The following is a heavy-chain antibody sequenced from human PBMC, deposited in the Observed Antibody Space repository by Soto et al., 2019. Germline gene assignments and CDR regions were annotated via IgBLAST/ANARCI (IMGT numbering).Heavy chain of an antibody. CDR2: ISTYNGNT. CDR1: GYTFTSYG. V-gene: IGHV1-18*01. J-gene: IGHJ4*02. Sequence: QVQLVQSGAEVKKPGASVKVSCKASGYTFTSYGISWVRQAPGQGREWMGWISTYNGNTKYAQKLQGRVTMTTDTATSTAYMELRSLRSDDTAVFYCEREMVRGVGSDYWGQGTLVTVSS. CDR3: EREMVRGVGSDY. D-gene: IGHD3-10*01.